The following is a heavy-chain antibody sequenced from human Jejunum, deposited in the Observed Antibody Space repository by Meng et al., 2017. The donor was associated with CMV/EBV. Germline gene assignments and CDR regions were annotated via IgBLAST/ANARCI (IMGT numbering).Heavy chain of an antibody. D-gene: IGHD5-18*01. J-gene: IGHJ3*02. CDR3: ARDGSDTAMVTRGLMGAFDI. V-gene: IGHV3-33*01. CDR1: TRAV. CDR2: RWDDGSNK. Sequence: TRAVLHWVRQAPGKGLEWVGVRWDDGSNKSEEDSVKGRFTIARDNSQNTLYLQMNSLRAEDTAVYYCARDGSDTAMVTRGLMGAFDIWGQGTMVTVSS.